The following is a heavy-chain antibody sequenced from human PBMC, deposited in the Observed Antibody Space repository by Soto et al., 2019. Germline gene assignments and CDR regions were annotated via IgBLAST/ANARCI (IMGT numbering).Heavy chain of an antibody. CDR1: GYSFTSYW. D-gene: IGHD2-2*01. CDR2: IYPGDSDT. J-gene: IGHJ4*02. CDR3: ARRLPAVEYFDY. V-gene: IGHV5-51*01. Sequence: GVPNKISWQGSGYSFTSYWIGWVLQMPGKGLEWMGIIYPGDSDTRYNPTFQGQVTISADKSLSIAYLQWSSLKASDSAMYYCARRLPAVEYFDYWAQGSLVTVSS.